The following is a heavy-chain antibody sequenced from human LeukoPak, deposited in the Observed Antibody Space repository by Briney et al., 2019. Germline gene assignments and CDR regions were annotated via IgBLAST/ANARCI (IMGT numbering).Heavy chain of an antibody. CDR1: GYTFTSYG. CDR2: IIPIFGTA. D-gene: IGHD3-9*01. Sequence: GASVKVSCKASGYTFTSYGISWVRQAPGQGLEWMGGIIPIFGTANYAQKFQGRVTITADESTSTAYMELSSLRSEDTAVYYCAREPPYYDILTGYFDYWGQGTLVTVSS. CDR3: AREPPYYDILTGYFDY. V-gene: IGHV1-69*13. J-gene: IGHJ4*02.